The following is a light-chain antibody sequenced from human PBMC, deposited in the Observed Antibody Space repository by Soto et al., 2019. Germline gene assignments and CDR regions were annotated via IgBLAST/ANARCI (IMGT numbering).Light chain of an antibody. CDR3: QQYGTSPT. Sequence: ENVLTQSPGTLSLSPGERATLSCRASQTVSIRYLAWYQQKPGQAPRLLIYGASSRATGIPDRFSGSGSGTDFTLTISRLEPEVFAVYYCQQYGTSPTFGQGTKLEIK. CDR1: QTVSIRY. CDR2: GAS. V-gene: IGKV3-20*01. J-gene: IGKJ1*01.